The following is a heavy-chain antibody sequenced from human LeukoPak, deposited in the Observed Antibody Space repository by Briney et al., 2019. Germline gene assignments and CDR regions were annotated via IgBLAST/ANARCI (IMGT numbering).Heavy chain of an antibody. CDR2: ISGSGGST. Sequence: GGSLRLSCAASGFTFSSYGMSWVRQAPGKGLEWVSAISGSGGSTYYADSVKGRFTISRDNAKNSLYLQMNSLRVDDTAVYYCARSYYTHWFDPWGQGTLVTVSS. V-gene: IGHV3-23*01. CDR1: GFTFSSYG. J-gene: IGHJ5*02. D-gene: IGHD3-10*01. CDR3: ARSYYTHWFDP.